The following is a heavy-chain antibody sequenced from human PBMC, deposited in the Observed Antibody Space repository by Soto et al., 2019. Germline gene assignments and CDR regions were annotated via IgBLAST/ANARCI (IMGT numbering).Heavy chain of an antibody. V-gene: IGHV1-24*01. D-gene: IGHD6-6*01. CDR2: FDPEDGEI. CDR1: GYTLTELS. CDR3: ATAEYSSSPLTSY. Sequence: ASVKVSCKVSGYTLTELSMHWVRQAPGKGLEWMGGFDPEDGEIIYAQKFQGRVTMTEDTSTDTAYMELSSLRSEDTAVYYCATAEYSSSPLTSYWGQGTLVTVSS. J-gene: IGHJ4*02.